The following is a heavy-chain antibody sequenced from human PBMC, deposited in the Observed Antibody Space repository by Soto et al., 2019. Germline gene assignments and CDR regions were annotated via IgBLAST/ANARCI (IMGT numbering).Heavy chain of an antibody. V-gene: IGHV4-31*03. CDR3: ARTGPGTDSWETVGVDDAFDI. D-gene: IGHD3-3*01. Sequence: PSETLSLTCTVSGGSISSGGYYWSWIRQHPGKGLEWIGYIYYSGSTYYNPSLKSRVTISVDTSKNQFSLKLSSVTAADTAVYYCARTGPGTDSWETVGVDDAFDIWGQGTMVTVSS. J-gene: IGHJ3*02. CDR1: GGSISSGGYY. CDR2: IYYSGST.